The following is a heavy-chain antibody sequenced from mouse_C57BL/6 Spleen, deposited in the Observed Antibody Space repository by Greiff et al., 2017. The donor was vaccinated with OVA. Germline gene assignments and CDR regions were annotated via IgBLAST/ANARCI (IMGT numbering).Heavy chain of an antibody. CDR2: INPNNGGT. CDR1: GYTFTDYN. Sequence: EVQVVESGPELVKPGASVKMSCKASGYTFTDYNMHWVKQSHGKSLEWIGYINPNNGGTSYNQKFKGKATLTVNKSSSTASMELRMLTSEDSSVYYCARPFITTVVATRYFDVWGTGTTVTVSS. J-gene: IGHJ1*03. D-gene: IGHD1-1*01. CDR3: ARPFITTVVATRYFDV. V-gene: IGHV1-22*01.